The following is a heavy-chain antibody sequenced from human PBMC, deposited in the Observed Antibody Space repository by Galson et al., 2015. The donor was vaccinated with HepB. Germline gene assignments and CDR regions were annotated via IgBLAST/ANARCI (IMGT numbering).Heavy chain of an antibody. D-gene: IGHD6-13*01. CDR2: ISSSGSTI. CDR3: ARSPDSSSWYVFDY. CDR1: GFTFSSYE. J-gene: IGHJ4*02. V-gene: IGHV3-48*03. Sequence: SLRLSCAASGFTFSSYEMNWVRQAPGKGLEWVSYISSSGSTIYYADSVKGRFTISRDNAKNSLYLQMNSLRAEDTAVYYCARSPDSSSWYVFDYWGQGTLVTVSS.